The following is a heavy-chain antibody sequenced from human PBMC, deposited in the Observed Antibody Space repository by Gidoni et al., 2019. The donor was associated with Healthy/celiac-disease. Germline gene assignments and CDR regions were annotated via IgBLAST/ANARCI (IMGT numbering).Heavy chain of an antibody. Sequence: QVQLVESGGGVVQPGRSLRLSCAASGFTFSSYGMHWVRQAPGKGLEWVAVIWYDGSNKYYADSVKGRFTISRDNSKNTLYLQMNSLRAEDTAVYYCARASPTMVRGLGGPYFDYWGQGTLVTVSS. CDR2: IWYDGSNK. CDR1: GFTFSSYG. D-gene: IGHD3-10*01. CDR3: ARASPTMVRGLGGPYFDY. J-gene: IGHJ4*02. V-gene: IGHV3-33*01.